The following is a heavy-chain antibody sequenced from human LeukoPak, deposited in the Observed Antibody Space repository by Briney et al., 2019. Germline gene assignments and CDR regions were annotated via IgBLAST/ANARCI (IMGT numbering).Heavy chain of an antibody. CDR1: GFTFSSYA. V-gene: IGHV3-23*01. Sequence: KSGGSLRLSCAASGFTFSSYAMSWVRQAPGKGLEWVSVISGSGDNTYYADSVKGRFTISRDNSKNTLYLQMNYLRAEDTAKYYCAKIAGRYCSGGSCEVDYWGQGTLVTVSS. J-gene: IGHJ4*02. CDR2: ISGSGDNT. D-gene: IGHD2-15*01. CDR3: AKIAGRYCSGGSCEVDY.